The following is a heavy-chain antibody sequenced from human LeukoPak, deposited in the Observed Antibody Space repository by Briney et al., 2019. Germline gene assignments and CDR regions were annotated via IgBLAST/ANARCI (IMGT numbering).Heavy chain of an antibody. CDR3: AGVEMATTKFDP. CDR2: IYYSGNT. Sequence: PSETLSLTCTVSGGSITSYYWSWIRQPPGKGLEWIGYIYYSGNTNYNPSLKSRATISVDTSKNEVSLKLRSVSAADTAVYYCAGVEMATTKFDPWGQGTLVTVSS. J-gene: IGHJ5*02. V-gene: IGHV4-59*12. CDR1: GGSITSYY. D-gene: IGHD1-1*01.